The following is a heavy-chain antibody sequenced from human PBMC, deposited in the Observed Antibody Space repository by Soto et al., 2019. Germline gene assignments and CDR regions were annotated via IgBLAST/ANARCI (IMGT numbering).Heavy chain of an antibody. CDR1: GGSISRGGYY. D-gene: IGHD3-22*01. V-gene: IGHV4-31*03. CDR2: IYSSGST. Sequence: SETLSLTCTVSGGSISRGGYYWSWIRQLPGKSLEWIGYIYSSGSTYYNASLKNRVTISVDTSKNQFSLTLTSVTAADTAVYYCASLSAGYYYDSSGYYFDYWGQGTLVTVSS. J-gene: IGHJ4*02. CDR3: ASLSAGYYYDSSGYYFDY.